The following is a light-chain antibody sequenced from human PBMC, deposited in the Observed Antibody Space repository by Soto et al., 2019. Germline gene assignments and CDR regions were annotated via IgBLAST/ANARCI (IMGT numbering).Light chain of an antibody. V-gene: IGKV3-11*01. Sequence: DIVLTQSPATLSLSPGERATLSCRASQSVGTYLAWYQQKPGQAPSLLIYDASNRAAGIPARFSGSGSGTDFALTISRLEPEDFAVYYWQQRSNWPRTFGQGTKVEIK. CDR1: QSVGTY. CDR2: DAS. CDR3: QQRSNWPRT. J-gene: IGKJ1*01.